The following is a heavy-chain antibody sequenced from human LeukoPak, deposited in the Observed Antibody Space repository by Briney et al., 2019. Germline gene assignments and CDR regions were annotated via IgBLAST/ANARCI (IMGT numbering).Heavy chain of an antibody. CDR1: GYTFTSYD. CDR3: ARNKAHVSRFLEWLRSDAFDI. V-gene: IGHV1-8*01. D-gene: IGHD3-3*01. Sequence: GASVKVSCKASGYTFTSYDINWVRQATGQGLEWMGWMNPNSGNTGYAQKFQGRVTMTRNTSISTAYMELSSLRSEDTAVYYCARNKAHVSRFLEWLRSDAFDIWGQGTMVTVSS. CDR2: MNPNSGNT. J-gene: IGHJ3*02.